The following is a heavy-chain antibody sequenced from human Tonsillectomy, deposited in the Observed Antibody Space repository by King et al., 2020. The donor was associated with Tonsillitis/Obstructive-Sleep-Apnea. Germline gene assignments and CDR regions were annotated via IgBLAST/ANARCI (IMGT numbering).Heavy chain of an antibody. D-gene: IGHD4/OR15-4a*01. CDR1: GYTFTCYV. V-gene: IGHV1-3*04. CDR2: INTGNGNI. CDR3: ATRGDGAPAT. J-gene: IGHJ4*02. Sequence: VQLVQSGAEVKKPGAAVKVSCKASGYTFTCYVMHWVRQAPGQRLEWMGWINTGNGNIVLSQNFQGRVTITRDTSASTSYMELSSLRSEDTAVYYCATRGDGAPATWGQGTLVTVSS.